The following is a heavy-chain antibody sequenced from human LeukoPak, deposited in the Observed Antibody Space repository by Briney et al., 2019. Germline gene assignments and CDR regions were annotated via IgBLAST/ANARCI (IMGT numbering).Heavy chain of an antibody. CDR3: ARIRPWLLDY. Sequence: PSETLSLTCTVSGGSISSYYWSWIRQPAGTALEWIGRIYTSGTITYNPSLKSRVTISVDTSKNQFSLKLSSVTAADTAVYYCARIRPWLLDYWGQGTLVTVSS. D-gene: IGHD3-22*01. CDR1: GGSISSYY. CDR2: IYTSGTI. V-gene: IGHV4-4*07. J-gene: IGHJ4*02.